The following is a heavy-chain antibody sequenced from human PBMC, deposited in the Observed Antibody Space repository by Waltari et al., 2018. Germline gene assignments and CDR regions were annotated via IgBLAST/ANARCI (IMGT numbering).Heavy chain of an antibody. CDR3: TRGGGDFDLDY. CDR2: IRSKANSYAT. Sequence: EVQLVESGGGLVQPGGSLKLSCEASGFTFSGSAMHWVRQASGKGLEWVGRIRSKANSYATAYAASVKGRFTISRDDSKNTAYLQMNSLKTEDTAVYYCTRGGGDFDLDYWGQGTLVTVSS. J-gene: IGHJ4*02. CDR1: GFTFSGSA. D-gene: IGHD4-17*01. V-gene: IGHV3-73*02.